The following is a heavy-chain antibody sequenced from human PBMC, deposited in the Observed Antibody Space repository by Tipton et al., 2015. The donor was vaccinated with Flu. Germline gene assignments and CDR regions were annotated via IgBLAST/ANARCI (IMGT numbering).Heavy chain of an antibody. CDR2: IFYSGTT. D-gene: IGHD2-2*01. J-gene: IGHJ4*02. Sequence: TLSLTCTISGVSITKSSYYWGWIRQPPEKGLEWIGNIFYSGTTYHNPSFKSRVTMSVDTSKNQFSLKVTSVTAADTAIYYCASVPASPTQPFDYWGQGILVTVSS. V-gene: IGHV4-39*01. CDR1: GVSITKSSYY. CDR3: ASVPASPTQPFDY.